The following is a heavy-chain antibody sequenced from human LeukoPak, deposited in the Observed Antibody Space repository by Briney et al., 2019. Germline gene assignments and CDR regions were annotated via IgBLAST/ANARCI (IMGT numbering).Heavy chain of an antibody. Sequence: GGSLRLSCADSGFTFSSYSMNWVRQAPGKGLEWISYISSSSNTIYYADSVKGRFTISRDNGKSSLYLQMNSLSDEDTAVYYCAREGYCSGGTCGFFDPWGQGTLVTVSS. J-gene: IGHJ5*02. CDR3: AREGYCSGGTCGFFDP. D-gene: IGHD2-15*01. CDR2: ISSSSNTI. V-gene: IGHV3-48*02. CDR1: GFTFSSYS.